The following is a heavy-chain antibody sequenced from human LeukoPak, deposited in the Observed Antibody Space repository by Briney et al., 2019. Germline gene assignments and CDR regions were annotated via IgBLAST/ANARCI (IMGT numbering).Heavy chain of an antibody. CDR1: GFTFSSYG. CDR3: AKDWYYYGSGSSNAFDY. J-gene: IGHJ4*02. Sequence: PGGSLRLSCAASGFTFSSYGMHWVRQAPGKGLEWVAVISYDGSNKYYAGSVKGRFTISRDNSKNTLYLQMNSLRAEDTAVYYCAKDWYYYGSGSSNAFDYWGQGTLVTVSS. D-gene: IGHD3-10*01. CDR2: ISYDGSNK. V-gene: IGHV3-30*18.